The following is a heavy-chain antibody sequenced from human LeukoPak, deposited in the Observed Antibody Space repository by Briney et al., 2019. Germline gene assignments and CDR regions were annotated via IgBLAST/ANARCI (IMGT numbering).Heavy chain of an antibody. CDR3: AVAATPNYYYYYYMDV. V-gene: IGHV1-8*01. D-gene: IGHD2-15*01. J-gene: IGHJ6*03. CDR2: MNPNSGNT. Sequence: GASVKVSCKASGYTFTSYDINWVRQATGQGLEWMGWMNPNSGNTGYAQKFQGRVTMTRNTSISTAYMELSSLRSEDTAVYYCAVAATPNYYYYYYMDVWGKGTTVIVSS. CDR1: GYTFTSYD.